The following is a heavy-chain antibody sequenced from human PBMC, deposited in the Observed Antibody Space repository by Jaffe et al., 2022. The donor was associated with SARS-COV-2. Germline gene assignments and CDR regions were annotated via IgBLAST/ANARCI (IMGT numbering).Heavy chain of an antibody. J-gene: IGHJ4*02. CDR3: ARDYYDYGDYFYYY. CDR2: INPKSGGT. Sequence: QVQLVQSGAEVKKPGASVKVSCKASGYTFTGYYMHWVRQAPGQGLEWMGWINPKSGGTNYAQKFQGRVTMTRDTSISTAYMELSRLRSDDTAVYYCARDYYDYGDYFYYYWGQGTLVTVSS. D-gene: IGHD4-17*01. CDR1: GYTFTGYY. V-gene: IGHV1-2*02.